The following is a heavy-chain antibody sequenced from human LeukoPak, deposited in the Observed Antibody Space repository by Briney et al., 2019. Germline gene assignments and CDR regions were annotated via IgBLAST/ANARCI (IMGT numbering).Heavy chain of an antibody. Sequence: GRSLRLSCAASGFTLSSYAMHWVRQAPGKGLEWVAVISYDGSNKYYADSVKGRFTISRDNSKNTLYLQMNSLRAEDTAVYYCASTFGILTGDYYYGMDVWGQGTTVTVSS. CDR3: ASTFGILTGDYYYGMDV. J-gene: IGHJ6*02. CDR1: GFTLSSYA. D-gene: IGHD3-9*01. CDR2: ISYDGSNK. V-gene: IGHV3-30*04.